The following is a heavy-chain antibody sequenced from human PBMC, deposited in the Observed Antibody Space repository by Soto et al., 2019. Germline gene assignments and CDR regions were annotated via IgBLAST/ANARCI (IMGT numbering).Heavy chain of an antibody. Sequence: EVQLVESGGGLVQPGGSLRLSCATSGFTFSSYEMNWVRQAPGKGLEWVSYISSSGSTIYYADSVKGRFTISRDNAKNSLYLQMDSLRAEDTDVYYCARDQEAGSFFPYYYGMDVWGQGTTVTVSS. V-gene: IGHV3-48*03. D-gene: IGHD6-13*01. CDR2: ISSSGSTI. CDR1: GFTFSSYE. CDR3: ARDQEAGSFFPYYYGMDV. J-gene: IGHJ6*02.